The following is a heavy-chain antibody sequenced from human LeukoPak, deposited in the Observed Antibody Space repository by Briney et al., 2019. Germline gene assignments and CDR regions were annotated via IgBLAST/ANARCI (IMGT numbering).Heavy chain of an antibody. CDR3: AKTTGYYSSSPLDY. J-gene: IGHJ4*02. Sequence: TGGSLRLSCAASGFTFSSYAMNWVRQAPGKGLEWVSSPSGSGDYTYYADSVKGRFTISRDNSKNTLYLQMNSLRAEDTAVYYCAKTTGYYSSSPLDYWGRGTLVTVSS. V-gene: IGHV3-23*01. CDR1: GFTFSSYA. D-gene: IGHD3-9*01. CDR2: PSGSGDYT.